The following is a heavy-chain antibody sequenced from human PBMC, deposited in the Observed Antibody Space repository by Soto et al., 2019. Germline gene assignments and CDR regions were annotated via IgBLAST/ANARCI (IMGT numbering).Heavy chain of an antibody. D-gene: IGHD6-6*01. J-gene: IGHJ4*02. CDR2: ISAHNGNT. CDR1: GYTFTTYG. V-gene: IGHV1-18*01. CDR3: ARGRDGDY. Sequence: QVHLVQYGAEVKKPGASVKVSCKGSGYTFTTYGITWVRQAPGQGLEWMGWISAHNGNTNYAQKLQGRVTVTRDTSTSTAYMELRSLRSDATAVYYCARGRDGDYWGQGALVTVSS.